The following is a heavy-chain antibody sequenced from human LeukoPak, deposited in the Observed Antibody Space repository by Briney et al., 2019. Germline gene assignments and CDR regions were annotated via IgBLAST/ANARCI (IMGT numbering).Heavy chain of an antibody. J-gene: IGHJ4*02. CDR2: IKQDGSEK. Sequence: GGSLRLSCAASGLTFSSYWMSWVRQVPGKGLEWVANIKQDGSEKYYVDSVKGRFTISRDNAKNSLYLQMNSLRAEDMAVYYCARAPRFGSGWYFDYWGQGTLVTVSS. D-gene: IGHD3-22*01. V-gene: IGHV3-7*01. CDR1: GLTFSSYW. CDR3: ARAPRFGSGWYFDY.